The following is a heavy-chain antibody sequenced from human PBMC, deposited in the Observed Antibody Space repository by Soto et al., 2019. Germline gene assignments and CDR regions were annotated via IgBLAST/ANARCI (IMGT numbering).Heavy chain of an antibody. CDR2: IYHSGST. D-gene: IGHD3-22*01. V-gene: IGHV4-4*02. J-gene: IGHJ4*02. CDR3: ARVTASDYYDSSGYSSPLDY. Sequence: SETLSLTCAVSGGSISSSNWWSWVRQPPGKGLEWIGEIYHSGSTNYNPSLKRRVTISVDKSKNQFSLKLSSVTAADTAVYYCARVTASDYYDSSGYSSPLDYWGQGTLVTVSS. CDR1: GGSISSSNW.